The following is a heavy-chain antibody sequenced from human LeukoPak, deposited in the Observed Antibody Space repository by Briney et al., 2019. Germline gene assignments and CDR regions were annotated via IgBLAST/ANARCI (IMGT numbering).Heavy chain of an antibody. V-gene: IGHV4-34*01. J-gene: IGHJ4*02. CDR1: GGSFTGYY. Sequence: PSETLSLTCAVYGGSFTGYYWSWIRQTPGEGLGWIGEINHSGTTNYNPSLKSRVTISVDTSKNQFSLKLSSMTAADTAVYYCARKEGRSEYQPSFDSWGQGTLVTVSS. CDR3: ARKEGRSEYQPSFDS. CDR2: INHSGTT. D-gene: IGHD2-2*01.